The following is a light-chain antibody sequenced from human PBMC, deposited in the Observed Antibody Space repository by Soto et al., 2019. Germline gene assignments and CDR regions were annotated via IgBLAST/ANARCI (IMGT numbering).Light chain of an antibody. J-gene: IGKJ2*01. CDR2: GAS. CDR1: QSVRSNY. Sequence: EIVLTQSPGTLSLSPGERVTLSCRASQSVRSNYLAWYQQKPGQAPRLLIYGASNRATGIPDRFSGSGSGADFTLTISRLEPEDFAVYYCQQYGSSLLTFGQGTKLEIK. CDR3: QQYGSSLLT. V-gene: IGKV3-20*01.